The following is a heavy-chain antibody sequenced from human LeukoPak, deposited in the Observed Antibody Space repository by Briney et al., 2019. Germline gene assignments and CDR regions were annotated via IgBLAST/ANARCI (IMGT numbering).Heavy chain of an antibody. CDR3: ARERQLSEFDY. CDR1: GFTFSSYA. CDR2: ISSSSSYI. D-gene: IGHD3-16*02. J-gene: IGHJ4*02. V-gene: IGHV3-21*01. Sequence: GGSLRLSCAASGFTFSSYAMHWVRQAPGKGLEWVSSISSSSSYIYYADSVKGRFTISRDNAKNSLYLQMNSLRAEDTAVYYCARERQLSEFDYWGQGTLVTVSS.